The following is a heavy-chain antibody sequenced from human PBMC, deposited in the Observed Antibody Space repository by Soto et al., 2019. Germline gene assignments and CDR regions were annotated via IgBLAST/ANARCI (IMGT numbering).Heavy chain of an antibody. D-gene: IGHD5-12*01. Sequence: ASVKVSCKASGDTFSSYAISWVRQAPGQGLEWMGGIIPIFGTANHAQKFQGRVTITADESTSTAYMELSSLRSEDTAVYYCASGVVATILPSEYYFDYWGQGTLVTVSS. CDR3: ASGVVATILPSEYYFDY. CDR1: GDTFSSYA. CDR2: IIPIFGTA. V-gene: IGHV1-69*13. J-gene: IGHJ4*02.